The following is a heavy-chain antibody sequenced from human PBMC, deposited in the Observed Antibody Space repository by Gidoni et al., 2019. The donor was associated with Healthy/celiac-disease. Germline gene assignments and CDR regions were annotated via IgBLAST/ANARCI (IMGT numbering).Heavy chain of an antibody. V-gene: IGHV3-23*01. CDR1: GSPFSTYA. Sequence: EVQLLESGGGLVQPGGSLRPSCAASGSPFSTYAMSWVRQAPGKGLEWVSASSGSGGSTYYADSVKGRFTISRDNSKNTLYLQMNSLRAEDTAVYYCAKVRGSSPGIPRALDYWGQGTLVTVSS. CDR3: AKVRGSSPGIPRALDY. J-gene: IGHJ4*02. CDR2: SSGSGGST. D-gene: IGHD6-13*01.